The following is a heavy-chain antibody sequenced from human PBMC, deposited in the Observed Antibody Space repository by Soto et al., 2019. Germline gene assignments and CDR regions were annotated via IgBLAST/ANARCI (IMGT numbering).Heavy chain of an antibody. J-gene: IGHJ6*02. CDR1: GFTFSSYG. Sequence: GGSLRLSCAASGFTFSSYGMHWVRQAPGKGLEWVAVISYDGSNKYYADSVKGRFTISRDNSKNTLYLQMNSLRAEDTAVYYCEKDRRASTIRVVVIYYGMDVWGPGTTVTVSS. CDR2: ISYDGSNK. D-gene: IGHD3-22*01. V-gene: IGHV3-30*18. CDR3: EKDRRASTIRVVVIYYGMDV.